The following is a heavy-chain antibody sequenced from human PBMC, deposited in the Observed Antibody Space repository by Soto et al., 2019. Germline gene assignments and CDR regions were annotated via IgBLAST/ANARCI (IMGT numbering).Heavy chain of an antibody. V-gene: IGHV1-2*04. Sequence: GASVKVSCKASGYTFTGYYMHWVRQAPGQGLEWMGWINPNSGGTNYAQKFQGWVTMTRDTSISTAYMELSRLRSDDTAVYYCARTHCSSTSCYEREGMDVWGQGTTVTVSS. CDR3: ARTHCSSTSCYEREGMDV. D-gene: IGHD2-2*01. CDR2: INPNSGGT. J-gene: IGHJ6*02. CDR1: GYTFTGYY.